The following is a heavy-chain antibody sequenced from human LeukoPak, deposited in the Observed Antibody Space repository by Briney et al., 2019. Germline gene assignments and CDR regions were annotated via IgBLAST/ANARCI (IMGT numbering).Heavy chain of an antibody. Sequence: PSETLSLTCTVSGGSINYDYWSWIRQSPGKRLEWIGYIHYSGATNYSPSLNSRVTISVDTSKNQFSLKLSSMTAADTALYYCATLRGASTAVFDSWGQGTLVTVSP. CDR3: ATLRGASTAVFDS. CDR2: IHYSGAT. CDR1: GGSINYDY. J-gene: IGHJ4*02. D-gene: IGHD2-21*02. V-gene: IGHV4-59*08.